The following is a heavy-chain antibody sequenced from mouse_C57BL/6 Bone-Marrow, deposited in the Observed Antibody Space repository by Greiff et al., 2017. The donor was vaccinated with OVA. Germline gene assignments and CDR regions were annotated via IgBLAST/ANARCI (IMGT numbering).Heavy chain of an antibody. V-gene: IGHV2-3*01. CDR3: AQKDSYWYFDV. Sequence: VQLVESGPGLVAPSQSLSITCTVSGFSLTSYGVSWVRQPPGQGLEWLGVIWGYGSTNYHSVLISRLSIIKGNSKSQVFLKLNSLQTDDTATYCGAQKDSYWYFDVWGTGTTVTVSS. CDR1: GFSLTSYG. J-gene: IGHJ1*03. CDR2: IWGYGST.